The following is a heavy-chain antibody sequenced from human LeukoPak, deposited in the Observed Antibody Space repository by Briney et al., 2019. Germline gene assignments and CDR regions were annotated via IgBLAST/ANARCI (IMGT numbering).Heavy chain of an antibody. J-gene: IGHJ4*02. CDR2: IYYSGST. D-gene: IGHD1-1*01. Sequence: KPSETLSLTCTVSGGSISSYYWSWIRQPPGKGLEWIGYIYYSGSTNYNPSLKSRVTISVDTSKNQFSLKLSSVTAADTAVYYCARVREPWVPYFDYWGQGTLVTVSS. V-gene: IGHV4-59*01. CDR3: ARVREPWVPYFDY. CDR1: GGSISSYY.